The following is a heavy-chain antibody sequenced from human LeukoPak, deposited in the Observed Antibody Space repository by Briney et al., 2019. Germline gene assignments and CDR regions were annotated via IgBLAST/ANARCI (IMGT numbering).Heavy chain of an antibody. D-gene: IGHD6-19*01. Sequence: PSGTLSLTCAVSGGSISSSNWWSWVRQPPGKGLEWIGEIYHSGSTNYNPSLKSRVTISVDKSKNQFSLKLSSVTAADTAVYYCARDGKAVAGGNWFDPWGQGTLVTVSS. V-gene: IGHV4-4*02. CDR2: IYHSGST. CDR1: GGSISSSNW. CDR3: ARDGKAVAGGNWFDP. J-gene: IGHJ5*02.